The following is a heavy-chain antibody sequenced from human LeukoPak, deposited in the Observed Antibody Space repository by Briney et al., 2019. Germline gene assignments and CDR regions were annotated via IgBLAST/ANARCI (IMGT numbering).Heavy chain of an antibody. V-gene: IGHV4-30-2*01. CDR1: GGSISSGGYS. Sequence: SETLSLTCAVSGGSISSGGYSWSWIRQPPGKGLEWIGYIYHSGSTHYNPSLKSRVTISVDRSKNQFSLKLSSVTAADTAVYYCARCYIGPYRREYYFDYWGQGTLVTVSS. CDR3: ARCYIGPYRREYYFDY. D-gene: IGHD2-15*01. J-gene: IGHJ4*02. CDR2: IYHSGST.